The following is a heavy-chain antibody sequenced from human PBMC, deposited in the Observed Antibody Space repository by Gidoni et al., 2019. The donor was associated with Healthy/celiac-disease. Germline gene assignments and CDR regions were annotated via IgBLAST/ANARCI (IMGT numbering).Heavy chain of an antibody. CDR2: IYYRGST. D-gene: IGHD3-10*01. Sequence: QVQLQESGPGLVKPSPTLSLTCTVSGGSISRGGYYWSWIRQHPGTVLEWIGYIYYRGSTYYNPSLKSRVTISVDTSKNQFSLKLSSVTAADTAVYYCARVITMVRGVTNWFDPWGQGTLVTVSS. CDR3: ARVITMVRGVTNWFDP. J-gene: IGHJ5*02. CDR1: GGSISRGGYY. V-gene: IGHV4-31*03.